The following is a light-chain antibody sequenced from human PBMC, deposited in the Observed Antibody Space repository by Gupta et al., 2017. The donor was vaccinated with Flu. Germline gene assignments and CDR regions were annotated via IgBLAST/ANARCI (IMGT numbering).Light chain of an antibody. J-gene: IGKJ2*03. Sequence: DIVMTQSPLSLPVTPGEPASISCRSSQSLLHSNGYNYLDWYLQKPGQSPQLLIDLGSNRASGVPDRFSGCGSGTDFTLKISRVEAEDVGVYYCMQSLQTPYSFGHGTKLEIK. CDR2: LGS. V-gene: IGKV2-28*01. CDR1: QSLLHSNGYNY. CDR3: MQSLQTPYS.